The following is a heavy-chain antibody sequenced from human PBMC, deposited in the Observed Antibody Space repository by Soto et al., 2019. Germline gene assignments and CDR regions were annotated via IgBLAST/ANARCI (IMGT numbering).Heavy chain of an antibody. CDR2: ISAYNGNT. D-gene: IGHD3-16*01. CDR3: AREGEPSNQRRRGHYYHYGMEV. V-gene: IGHV1-18*04. CDR1: GYTFTSYG. Sequence: ASVKVSCTTSGYTFTSYGISWVRQAPGQGLEWMGWISAYNGNTNYAQKLQGRVTMTTDTSTSTAYMELRSLRSDDTAVYYCAREGEPSNQRRRGHYYHYGMEVCCQGTSLT. J-gene: IGHJ6*02.